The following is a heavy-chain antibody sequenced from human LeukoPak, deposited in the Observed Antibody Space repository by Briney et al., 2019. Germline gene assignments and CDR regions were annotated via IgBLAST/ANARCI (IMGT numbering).Heavy chain of an antibody. Sequence: ASVKVTCKASGYTFTAYYRHWVRQAPGQGLEWMGWINPNSGGTNYPQKFQGRVTMTRDTSISTAYMDLSRLRSDDTAVYYCASARDSGSYPSPFDYWGQGTLVTVSS. CDR1: GYTFTAYY. V-gene: IGHV1-2*02. CDR2: INPNSGGT. CDR3: ASARDSGSYPSPFDY. D-gene: IGHD1-26*01. J-gene: IGHJ4*02.